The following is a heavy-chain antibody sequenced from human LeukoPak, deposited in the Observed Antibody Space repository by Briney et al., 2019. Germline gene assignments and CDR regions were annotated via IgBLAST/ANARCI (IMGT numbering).Heavy chain of an antibody. CDR2: IYPGDSET. CDR1: GYSFSTHW. V-gene: IGHV5-51*01. CDR3: ARSSPYGSGTYYGVNFDY. D-gene: IGHD3-10*01. Sequence: PGESLKISCKGSGYSFSTHWIAWVRQRPGKGLEWLGIIYPGDSETRYSPSFQDQVTILADESISTAYLQWSTLQASDTAMYYCARSSPYGSGTYYGVNFDYWGQGTLVTVSS. J-gene: IGHJ4*02.